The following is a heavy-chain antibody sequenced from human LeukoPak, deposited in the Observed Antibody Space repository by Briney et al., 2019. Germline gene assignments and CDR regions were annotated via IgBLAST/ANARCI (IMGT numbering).Heavy chain of an antibody. V-gene: IGHV3-53*01. CDR2: IYSGGST. CDR3: AREGQPHDAFDI. D-gene: IGHD5-18*01. J-gene: IGHJ3*02. Sequence: GGSLRLSCAASGITFSNAWMTWVRQAPGKGLEWVSVIYSGGSTYYADSVKGRFTISRDNSKNTLYLQMNSLRAEDTAVYYCAREGQPHDAFDIWGQGTMVTVSS. CDR1: GITFSNAW.